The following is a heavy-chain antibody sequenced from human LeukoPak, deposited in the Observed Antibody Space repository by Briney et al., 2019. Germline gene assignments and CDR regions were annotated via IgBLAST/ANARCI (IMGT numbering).Heavy chain of an antibody. CDR2: ISSSSSYI. Sequence: GGSLRLSCAASGFTFSRYSMNWVRQAPGKGLEWVSSISSSSSYIFYADSVKGRFTISRDNAKNSLYLQMNSLRAEDTAVYYCARDNGDGYKVVNDYWGQGTLVTVSS. CDR3: ARDNGDGYKVVNDY. CDR1: GFTFSRYS. J-gene: IGHJ4*02. V-gene: IGHV3-21*01. D-gene: IGHD5-24*01.